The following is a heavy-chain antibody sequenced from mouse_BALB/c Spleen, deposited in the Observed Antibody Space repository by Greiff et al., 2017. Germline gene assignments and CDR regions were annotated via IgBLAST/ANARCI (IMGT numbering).Heavy chain of an antibody. J-gene: IGHJ3*01. CDR2: ISSGGSYT. D-gene: IGHD1-1*01. Sequence: EVKLMESGGGLVKPGGSLKLSCAASGFTFSSYAMSWVRQSPEKRLEWVAEISSGGSYTYYPDTVTGRFTISRDNAKNTLYLEMSSLRSEDTAMYYCATHYYGSRAWFAYWGQGTLVTVSA. V-gene: IGHV5-9-4*01. CDR1: GFTFSSYA. CDR3: ATHYYGSRAWFAY.